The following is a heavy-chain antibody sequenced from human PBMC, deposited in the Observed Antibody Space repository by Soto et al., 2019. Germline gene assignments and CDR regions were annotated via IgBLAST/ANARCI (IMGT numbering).Heavy chain of an antibody. J-gene: IGHJ6*02. CDR1: GGSISSGGYS. V-gene: IGHV4-30-2*01. D-gene: IGHD4-17*01. Sequence: SETLSLTCAVSGGSISSGGYSWSWIRQPPGKGLEWIGYIFHSGSPYYNPSLKSRVTISVDRSKNQFSLKLSSVTAADTAVYYCARAHYGDYGYGMDVWGQGTTVTSP. CDR3: ARAHYGDYGYGMDV. CDR2: IFHSGSP.